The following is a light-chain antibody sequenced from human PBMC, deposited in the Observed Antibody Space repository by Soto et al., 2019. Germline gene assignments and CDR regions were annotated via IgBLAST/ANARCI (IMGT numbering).Light chain of an antibody. CDR2: GNS. CDR3: QSYDSSLSGPWV. V-gene: IGLV1-40*01. J-gene: IGLJ3*02. CDR1: SSNIGAGYD. Sequence: QSVLTQPPSLSGAPGQRVTISCTGSSSNIGAGYDVHWYQQLPGAAPKLLIYGNSNRPSGVPDRFSGSKSGTSASLAITGLQAEDEADYYCQSYDSSLSGPWVFGGWTQLTVL.